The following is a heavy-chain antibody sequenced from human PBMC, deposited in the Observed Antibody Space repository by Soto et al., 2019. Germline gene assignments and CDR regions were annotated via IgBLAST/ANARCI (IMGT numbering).Heavy chain of an antibody. Sequence: PSETLSLTCTVSGGSISSYYWSWIRQPAGKGLEWIGRIYTSGSTNYNPSLKSRVTMSVDTSKNQFSLKLSSVTAADTAVYYCARDIREYKWNYGWFHPWGQGTLVTVSS. CDR1: GGSISSYY. V-gene: IGHV4-4*07. CDR2: IYTSGST. J-gene: IGHJ5*02. CDR3: ARDIREYKWNYGWFHP. D-gene: IGHD1-7*01.